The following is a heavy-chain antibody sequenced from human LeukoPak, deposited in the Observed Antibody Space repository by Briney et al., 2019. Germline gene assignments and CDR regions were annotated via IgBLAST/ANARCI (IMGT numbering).Heavy chain of an antibody. CDR2: IYPGDSDT. CDR3: TRRMVSTEELDY. Sequence: GESLKISCKGSGYSFATYWMAWVRQMPGKGLEWMGIIYPGDSDTRYSPSFQGQVTVSADKSISTAYLQWSSLKASDTAMYYCTRRMVSTEELDYWGQGTLVTVSS. D-gene: IGHD5/OR15-5a*01. CDR1: GYSFATYW. J-gene: IGHJ4*02. V-gene: IGHV5-51*01.